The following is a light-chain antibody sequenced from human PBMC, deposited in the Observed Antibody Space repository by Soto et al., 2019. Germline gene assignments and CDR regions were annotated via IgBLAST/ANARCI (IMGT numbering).Light chain of an antibody. CDR2: GNN. J-gene: IGLJ1*01. Sequence: QSVLTQPPSVSGAPGQRVTISCTGSNSNIGAGFAVHWYQQLPGTAPKLLIHGNNHRPSGVPDRFSGYKSDTSASLAITGLQADDEADYYCHSYDSRLNCYVFGTGTKLTVL. CDR1: NSNIGAGFA. V-gene: IGLV1-40*01. CDR3: HSYDSRLNCYV.